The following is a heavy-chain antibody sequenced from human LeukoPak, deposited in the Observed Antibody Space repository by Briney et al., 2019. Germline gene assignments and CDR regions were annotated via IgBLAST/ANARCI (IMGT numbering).Heavy chain of an antibody. CDR1: GGSISSYY. V-gene: IGHV4-59*01. D-gene: IGHD5-12*01. CDR2: IYYSGST. J-gene: IGHJ4*02. CDR3: ARVSGYDWESFYDY. Sequence: PSETLSLTCTVSGGSISSYYWSWIRQPPGKGLEWIGYIYYSGSTNYNPSLKSRVTISVDTSKNQFSLKLSSVTAADTAVYYCARVSGYDWESFYDYWGQGTLVTVSS.